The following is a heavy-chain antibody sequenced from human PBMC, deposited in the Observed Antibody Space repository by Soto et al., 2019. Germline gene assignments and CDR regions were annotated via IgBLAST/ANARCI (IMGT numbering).Heavy chain of an antibody. Sequence: QVQLQESGPGLVKPSGTLSLTCTVSGDSFSSSNWWSWVRQSPGKGLEWIGEIYHSVSTNYNPSLKRRVFLSVDKSKRQFSSKLNSVTAADTAVYFCASEVRGALDVWGHGTTVTVS. CDR3: ASEVRGALDV. D-gene: IGHD3-10*01. V-gene: IGHV4-4*02. J-gene: IGHJ6*02. CDR2: IYHSVST. CDR1: GDSFSSSNW.